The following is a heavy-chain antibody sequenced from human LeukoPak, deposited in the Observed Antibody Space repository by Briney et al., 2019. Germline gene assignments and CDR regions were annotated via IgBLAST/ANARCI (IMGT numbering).Heavy chain of an antibody. Sequence: ASVKVSCKASGHTFTSHRFTWVRQAPGQGLEWMGWISAHSGNTNYAQKFQGRVTMTTDTSTSTAYMELRSLRSDDTALYYCASTLTGTGKGYWGQGTLVTVSS. CDR1: GHTFTSHR. J-gene: IGHJ1*01. CDR3: ASTLTGTGKGY. V-gene: IGHV1-18*01. D-gene: IGHD3-10*01. CDR2: ISAHSGNT.